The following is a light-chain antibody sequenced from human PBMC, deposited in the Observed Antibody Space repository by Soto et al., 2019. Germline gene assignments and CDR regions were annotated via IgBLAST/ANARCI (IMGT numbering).Light chain of an antibody. CDR3: QQYTSPPYT. CDR1: QSINNW. CDR2: DAS. V-gene: IGKV1-5*01. J-gene: IGKJ2*01. Sequence: DILMTQSPATLSASVGDRATITCRASQSINNWLAWYQQKPGKAPSLLIYDASRMESGIPSRFSGRGSGTEFTPIISSQQADFVASYYCQQYTSPPYTFGQGTKLEIK.